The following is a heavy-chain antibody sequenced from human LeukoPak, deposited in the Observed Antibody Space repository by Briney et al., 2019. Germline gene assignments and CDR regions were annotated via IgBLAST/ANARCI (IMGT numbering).Heavy chain of an antibody. CDR2: ISYDGSNK. V-gene: IGHV3-30-3*01. J-gene: IGHJ4*02. D-gene: IGHD6-6*01. CDR1: GLTFSSYA. Sequence: QTGGSLRLSCAASGLTFSSYAMHWVRQAPGKGLEWVAVISYDGSNKYYADSVKGRFTISRDNSKNTLYLQMNSLRAEDTAVYYCARDRCIAAQLDYWGQGTLVTVSS. CDR3: ARDRCIAAQLDY.